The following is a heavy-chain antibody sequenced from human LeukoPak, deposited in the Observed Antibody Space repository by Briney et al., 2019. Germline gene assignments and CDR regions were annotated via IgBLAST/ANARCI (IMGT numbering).Heavy chain of an antibody. V-gene: IGHV4-38-2*02. CDR3: ARWASISRQPGGFFDH. CDR1: GDSVTNDFF. J-gene: IGHJ4*02. D-gene: IGHD3-16*01. CDR2: FCLGRDT. Sequence: SETLSLTCTVSGDSVTNDFFWGWVRQPPGKELECVGSFCLGRDTYYRPSLKSRVTISVDTSKNQFSLNLNSVTAADTAVYYCARWASISRQPGGFFDHWGQGTLVTVSS.